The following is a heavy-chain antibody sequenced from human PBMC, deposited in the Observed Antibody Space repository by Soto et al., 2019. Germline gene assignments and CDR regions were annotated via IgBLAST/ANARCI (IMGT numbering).Heavy chain of an antibody. CDR2: IYYSGST. J-gene: IGHJ6*04. Sequence: SGPTLVNPTQTLTLTGTFSGFSLSTSGMCVSWIRQPPGKGLEWIGYIYYSGSTNYNPSLKSRVTISVDTSKNQFSLKLSSVTAADTAVYYCARLSPTTYYDFWSGSELLDVWGKGTTVTVSS. D-gene: IGHD3-3*01. CDR1: GFSLSTSGMC. V-gene: IGHV4-61*08. CDR3: ARLSPTTYYDFWSGSELLDV.